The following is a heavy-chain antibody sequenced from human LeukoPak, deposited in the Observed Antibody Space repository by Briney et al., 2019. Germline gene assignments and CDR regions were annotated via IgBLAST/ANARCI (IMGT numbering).Heavy chain of an antibody. CDR1: GFILSGYF. J-gene: IGHJ4*02. CDR2: IKHDGSEE. D-gene: IGHD3-3*01. CDR3: ATDRGWRTSGYYLYYFES. Sequence: GGSLRLSCAASGFILSGYFMSWVRQAPGKGLEWVASIKHDGSEEYYVDSVRGRFTISRDNTKSSLYLQMSCLRAEDTAVYYCATDRGWRTSGYYLYYFESWGQGTLDTVSS. V-gene: IGHV3-7*01.